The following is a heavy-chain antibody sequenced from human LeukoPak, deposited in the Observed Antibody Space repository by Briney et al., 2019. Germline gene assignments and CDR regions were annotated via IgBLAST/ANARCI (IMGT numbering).Heavy chain of an antibody. Sequence: VASVKVSCKASGGTFSSYAISWMRQAPGQGLEWMGGIIPIFGTANYAQKFQSRVTITTDESTSTAYMELSSLRSEDTAVYYCARIRRNCSGGSCYTLDYWGQGTLVTVSS. CDR2: IIPIFGTA. CDR1: GGTFSSYA. CDR3: ARIRRNCSGGSCYTLDY. V-gene: IGHV1-69*05. J-gene: IGHJ4*02. D-gene: IGHD2-15*01.